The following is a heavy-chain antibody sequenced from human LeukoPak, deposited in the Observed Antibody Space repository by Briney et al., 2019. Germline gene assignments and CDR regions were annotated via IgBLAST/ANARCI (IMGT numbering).Heavy chain of an antibody. CDR3: ARVVAVAGIYNWFDP. Sequence: SETLSLTCTVSGGSISSYYWSWIRQPPGKGLEWIGYIYYSGSTNYNPSLKSRVTISVDTSKNQFSLKLSSVTAVDTAVYYCARVVAVAGIYNWFDPWGQGTLVTVSS. D-gene: IGHD6-19*01. V-gene: IGHV4-59*01. J-gene: IGHJ5*02. CDR1: GGSISSYY. CDR2: IYYSGST.